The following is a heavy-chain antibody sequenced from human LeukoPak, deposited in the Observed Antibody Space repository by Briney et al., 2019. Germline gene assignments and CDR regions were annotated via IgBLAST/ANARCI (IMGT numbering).Heavy chain of an antibody. Sequence: ASVKVSCKASGYTFTDYSMHWVRQAPGQGLEWMGWINPNSGDTDYAQKFQGRVTMTRDTSISTAYLEVSRLTSDDTAEYFCARDAIAAAGAGAWGQGTLVTVSS. CDR3: ARDAIAAAGAGA. CDR2: INPNSGDT. CDR1: GYTFTDYS. D-gene: IGHD6-13*01. J-gene: IGHJ4*02. V-gene: IGHV1-2*02.